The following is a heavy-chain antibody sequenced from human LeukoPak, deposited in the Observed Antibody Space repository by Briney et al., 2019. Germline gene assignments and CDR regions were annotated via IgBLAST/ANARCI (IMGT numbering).Heavy chain of an antibody. Sequence: SETLSLTCSVSGDSISHYFWTWIRQPPGKGLEWIGYIYSSGSTYYNPSLKSRVTISVDTSKNRFSLKLSTVTAADTAVYYCARRPTGDPKFDYWGQGTLVTVSS. D-gene: IGHD7-27*01. J-gene: IGHJ4*02. CDR2: IYSSGST. CDR1: GDSISHYF. V-gene: IGHV4-59*08. CDR3: ARRPTGDPKFDY.